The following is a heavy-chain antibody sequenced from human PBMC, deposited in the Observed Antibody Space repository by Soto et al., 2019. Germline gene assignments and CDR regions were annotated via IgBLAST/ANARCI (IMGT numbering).Heavy chain of an antibody. CDR3: TTSILVIPPHSYGIDV. Sequence: GGSLRLSCAASGFTFSNAWMNWVLQAPGKGLEWVGRIKSKTDGGTTDYAAPVKGRFTISRDDSKNTLYLQMNSLKTEDTAVYYCTTSILVIPPHSYGIDVSCQALTVTV. CDR1: GFTFSNAW. J-gene: IGHJ6*02. D-gene: IGHD2-2*01. V-gene: IGHV3-15*07. CDR2: IKSKTDGGTT.